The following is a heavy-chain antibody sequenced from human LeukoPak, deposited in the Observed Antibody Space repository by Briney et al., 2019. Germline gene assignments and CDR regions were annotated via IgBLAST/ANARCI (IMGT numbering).Heavy chain of an antibody. CDR2: IYYSGST. CDR1: GGSISSSSYY. V-gene: IGHV4-39*01. CDR3: ERHFDD. J-gene: IGHJ4*02. Sequence: SETLSLTCTVSGGSISSSSYYWGWIRQPPRKGLEWIGSIYYSGSTYYNPSLKSRVTISVDTSKNQFSLKLSSVIAADTAVYYCERHFDDWGQGTLVTVSS.